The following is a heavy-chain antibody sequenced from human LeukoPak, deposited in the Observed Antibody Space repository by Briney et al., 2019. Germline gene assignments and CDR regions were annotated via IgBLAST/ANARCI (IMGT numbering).Heavy chain of an antibody. D-gene: IGHD3-16*01. CDR1: GFAFSNYW. V-gene: IGHV3-74*01. Sequence: GGSLRLSCAGSGFAFSNYWMHWVRHVPGKGLVWVSRISPDGSTTLYADSVKRRFTISRDNAKNTLYLQMNTLRAEDTAVYYCARVNVCPRCHFDYWGQGTLVTVSS. CDR3: ARVNVCPRCHFDY. J-gene: IGHJ4*02. CDR2: ISPDGSTT.